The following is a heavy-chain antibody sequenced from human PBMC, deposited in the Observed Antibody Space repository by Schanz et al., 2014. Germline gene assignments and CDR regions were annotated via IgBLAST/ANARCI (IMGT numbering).Heavy chain of an antibody. D-gene: IGHD6-13*01. J-gene: IGHJ4*02. CDR3: ARDGVDAAAGGNY. V-gene: IGHV1-46*03. CDR2: INPSGGST. Sequence: QVQLVHSGAEVKKPGASVTVSCQASGYTFVSYSMHWVRQAPGQGLEWMGMINPSGGSTTYAQKFQGRVTMTRDTSTSTVYMELSSLRSEDTAVYYCARDGVDAAAGGNYWGQGTLVTVSS. CDR1: GYTFVSYS.